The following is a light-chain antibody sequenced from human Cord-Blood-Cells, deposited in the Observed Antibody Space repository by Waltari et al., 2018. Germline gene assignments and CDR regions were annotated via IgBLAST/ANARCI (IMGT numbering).Light chain of an antibody. Sequence: QSVLTQPPSASGTPGQRVTISCSGSSSNIGSNYVYWYQQLPGTAPKLLIYRNKQRRSGVPDRFSGSKSGTSASLAISGLRSEGEADYYCAAWDDSLSGWVFGGGTKLTVL. CDR1: SSNIGSNY. V-gene: IGLV1-47*01. J-gene: IGLJ3*02. CDR2: RNK. CDR3: AAWDDSLSGWV.